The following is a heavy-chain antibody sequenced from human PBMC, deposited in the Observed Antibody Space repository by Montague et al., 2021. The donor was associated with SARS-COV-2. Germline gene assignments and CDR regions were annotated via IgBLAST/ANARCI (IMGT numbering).Heavy chain of an antibody. J-gene: IGHJ4*02. Sequence: SETLSLTCTVSGGSISSYYWSWIRQPPGKGLEWIGYIYYSGSTNYNPSLKSRVTISLDTSKNQFSLKLNSVTAADTAVYYCARGFNTAMVKFDYWGQGTLVTVSS. CDR2: IYYSGST. D-gene: IGHD5-18*01. CDR1: GGSISSYY. CDR3: ARGFNTAMVKFDY. V-gene: IGHV4-59*01.